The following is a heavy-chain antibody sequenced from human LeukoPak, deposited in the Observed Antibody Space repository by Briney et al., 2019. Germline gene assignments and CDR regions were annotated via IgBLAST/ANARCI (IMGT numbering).Heavy chain of an antibody. J-gene: IGHJ4*02. CDR2: INHSGST. D-gene: IGHD2-15*01. CDR3: ARGRRYFSGGSCYPYYFDS. CDR1: GGSFSGYY. V-gene: IGHV4-34*01. Sequence: PSETLSLTCAVYGGSFSGYYWSWIRQPPGKGLEGIVEINHSGSTNYNPSLKSRVTVSVDTSKNPFALKMSTVTAADTAVYYCARGRRYFSGGSCYPYYFDSWGQGTLVTASS.